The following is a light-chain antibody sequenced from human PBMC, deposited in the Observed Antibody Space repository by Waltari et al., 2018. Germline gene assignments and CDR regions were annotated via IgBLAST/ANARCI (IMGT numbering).Light chain of an antibody. V-gene: IGLV3-21*01. CDR2: YDS. CDR1: NIGNKV. Sequence: SYVLTQPPSVSVAPGQAASLTSWATNIGNKVVHWYRQKPGQAPVLAIYYDSDRPSGIPERFSGSNSGNTAALTISRVEAGDEADYYCQVWDSSSGHWVFGGGTQLTVL. CDR3: QVWDSSSGHWV. J-gene: IGLJ3*02.